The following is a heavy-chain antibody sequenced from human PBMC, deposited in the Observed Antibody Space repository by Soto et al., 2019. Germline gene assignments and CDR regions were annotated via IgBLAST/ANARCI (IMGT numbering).Heavy chain of an antibody. V-gene: IGHV3-23*01. D-gene: IGHD6-19*01. Sequence: EVQLLESGGGVVQPGGSLRLSCVASGFNFKKFAMAWVRQAAGEGLEWVSGISCCGGSSSYADSVKGRFSIARDDSNNTVSLQLNSLRVEDTAQYYCAKADVQQWLIPHLDNWGQGTLVTVS. J-gene: IGHJ4*02. CDR3: AKADVQQWLIPHLDN. CDR2: ISCCGGSS. CDR1: GFNFKKFA.